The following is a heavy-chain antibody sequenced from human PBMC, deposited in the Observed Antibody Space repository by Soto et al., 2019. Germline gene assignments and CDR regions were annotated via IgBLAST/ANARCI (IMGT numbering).Heavy chain of an antibody. CDR1: GFTFSDYY. D-gene: IGHD3-3*01. Sequence: PGGSLRLSCAASGFTFSDYYMSWIRQAPGKGLEWVSYISSSGSTIYYADSVKGRFTISRDNAKNSLYLQMNSLRAEDTAVYYCARGLVYYDFWSGYLYYYGMDVWGQGTTVTVSS. CDR2: ISSSGSTI. CDR3: ARGLVYYDFWSGYLYYYGMDV. V-gene: IGHV3-11*01. J-gene: IGHJ6*02.